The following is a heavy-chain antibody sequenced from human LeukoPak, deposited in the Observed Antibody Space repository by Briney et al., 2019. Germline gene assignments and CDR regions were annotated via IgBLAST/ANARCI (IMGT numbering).Heavy chain of an antibody. CDR2: IIPILGIA. J-gene: IGHJ4*02. CDR3: ARGGARFGDAFDY. V-gene: IGHV1-69*04. CDR1: GGTFSSYA. Sequence: GSSVKVSCKASGGTFSSYAISWVRQAPGQGLEWMGRIIPILGIANYAQKFQGRVTITADKSTSTAYMELRSLRSDDTAVYYCARGGARFGDAFDYWGQGTVVTVSS. D-gene: IGHD3-10*01.